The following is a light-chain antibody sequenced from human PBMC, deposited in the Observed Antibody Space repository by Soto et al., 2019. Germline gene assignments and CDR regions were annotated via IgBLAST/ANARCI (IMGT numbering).Light chain of an antibody. J-gene: IGLJ1*01. Sequence: QSVPTQPPSASGTPGQRVTISCSGSSSNIGSNYVYWYQQLPGTAPKLLIYRNNQRPSGVPDRFSGSKSGTSASLAISGLRSEDEADYYCAAWDDSLSGCYVFGTGTKLTVL. V-gene: IGLV1-47*01. CDR3: AAWDDSLSGCYV. CDR2: RNN. CDR1: SSNIGSNY.